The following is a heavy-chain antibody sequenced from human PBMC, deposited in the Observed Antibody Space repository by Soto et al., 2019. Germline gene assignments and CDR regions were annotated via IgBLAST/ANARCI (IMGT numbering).Heavy chain of an antibody. CDR1: GGLFSSFA. J-gene: IGHJ4*02. CDR3: ARGGSPYVWFNEF. Sequence: ASVKVSCKDSGGLFSSFAISWLRQAPGQGLEWLGGILPVFGTTNYPEKFQDRVTITADESTNTAYMELSSLTSGDTAIYYCARGGSPYVWFNEFWGQGTLVTVSS. D-gene: IGHD3-16*01. CDR2: ILPVFGTT. V-gene: IGHV1-69*13.